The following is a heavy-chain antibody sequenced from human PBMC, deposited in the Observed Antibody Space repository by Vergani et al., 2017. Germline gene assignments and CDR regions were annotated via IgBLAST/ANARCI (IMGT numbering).Heavy chain of an antibody. Sequence: EVQLVESGGGLVQPGGSLRLSCAASGFTFSSYSMNWVRQAPGKGLEWVSYISSSSSTIYYADSVKGRFTISRDNAKNSLYLQMNSLRDEDTAVYYCARDDGDSGYYSAISYYYYYYGMDVWGQGTTVTVSS. CDR2: ISSSSSTI. V-gene: IGHV3-48*02. J-gene: IGHJ6*02. D-gene: IGHD5-12*01. CDR1: GFTFSSYS. CDR3: ARDDGDSGYYSAISYYYYYYGMDV.